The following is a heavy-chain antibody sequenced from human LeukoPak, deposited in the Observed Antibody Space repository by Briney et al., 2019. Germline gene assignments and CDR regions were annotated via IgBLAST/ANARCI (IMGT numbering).Heavy chain of an antibody. CDR3: ARVRGYDILTGYYYYYMDV. CDR2: ISSSSSTI. D-gene: IGHD3-9*01. Sequence: GGSLRLSCAASGFTFSSYSMNWVRQAPGKGLEWVSHISSSSSTIYYADSVKGRFTISRDNAKNSLYLQMNSLRAEDTAVYYCARVRGYDILTGYYYYYMDVWGKGTTVTISS. V-gene: IGHV3-48*01. CDR1: GFTFSSYS. J-gene: IGHJ6*03.